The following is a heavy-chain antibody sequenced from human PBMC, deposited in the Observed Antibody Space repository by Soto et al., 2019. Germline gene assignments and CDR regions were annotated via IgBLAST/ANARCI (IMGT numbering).Heavy chain of an antibody. Sequence: ASVKVSCKASGYTFTSYAMHWVRQAPGQRLEWMGWINAGNGNTKYSQKFQGRVTITRDTSASTAYMELSSLRSEDTAVYYCESANNYICRWYKVEANWFDPWGKXTLVTVS. V-gene: IGHV1-3*01. CDR2: INAGNGNT. CDR3: ESANNYICRWYKVEANWFDP. D-gene: IGHD1-1*01. CDR1: GYTFTSYA. J-gene: IGHJ5*02.